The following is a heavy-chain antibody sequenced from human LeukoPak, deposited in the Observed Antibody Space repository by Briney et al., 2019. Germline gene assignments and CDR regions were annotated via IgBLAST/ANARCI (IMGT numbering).Heavy chain of an antibody. CDR2: IYYSGST. CDR3: ARVGDYYYYGMDV. V-gene: IGHV4-59*01. J-gene: IGHJ6*02. CDR1: GGSISSYY. Sequence: SETLSLTCTVSGGSISSYYWSWIRQPPGKGLEWIGYIYYSGSTNYSPSLKSRVTISVDTSKNQFSLKLSSVTAADTAVYYCARVGDYYYYGMDVWGQGTTVTVSS.